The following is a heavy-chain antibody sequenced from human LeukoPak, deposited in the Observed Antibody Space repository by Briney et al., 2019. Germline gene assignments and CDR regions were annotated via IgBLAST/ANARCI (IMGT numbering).Heavy chain of an antibody. CDR1: GFTFSNYA. CDR2: INVSGGST. J-gene: IGHJ4*02. D-gene: IGHD2-2*01. Sequence: GGSLRLSCAASGFTFSNYAMSWVRQAPGKGLQWVSGINVSGGSTFYADSVRGRFTISRDNSKNTLYLQMNSLRAEDTAVYYCAKDQYCTSASCYVGYWGQGTLVTVSS. CDR3: AKDQYCTSASCYVGY. V-gene: IGHV3-23*01.